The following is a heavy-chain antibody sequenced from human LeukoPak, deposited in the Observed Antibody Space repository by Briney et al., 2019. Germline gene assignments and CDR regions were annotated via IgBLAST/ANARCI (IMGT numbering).Heavy chain of an antibody. V-gene: IGHV3-33*08. D-gene: IGHD1-26*01. J-gene: IGHJ4*02. Sequence: PGGSLRLSCAASGFTVSSNYMSWVRQAPGKGLEGVAVIWYDGSNKYYADSVKGRFTISRDNSKNTLYLQMNSLRAEDTAVYYCARDRVGPPTVPLDYWGQGTLVTVSS. CDR3: ARDRVGPPTVPLDY. CDR1: GFTVSSNY. CDR2: IWYDGSNK.